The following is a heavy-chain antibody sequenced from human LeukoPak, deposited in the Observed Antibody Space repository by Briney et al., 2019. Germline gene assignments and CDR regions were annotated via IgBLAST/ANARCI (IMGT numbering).Heavy chain of an antibody. D-gene: IGHD6-6*01. CDR1: GYTFTSYY. J-gene: IGHJ6*02. Sequence: ASVKVSCKASGYTFTSYYMHWVRQAPGQGLEWMGIINPSGGSTSYAQKFQGRVTTTRDTSTSTVYMELSSLRSEDTAVYYCARDQNGYSSSSEYYGMDVWGQGTTVTVSS. CDR2: INPSGGST. CDR3: ARDQNGYSSSSEYYGMDV. V-gene: IGHV1-46*01.